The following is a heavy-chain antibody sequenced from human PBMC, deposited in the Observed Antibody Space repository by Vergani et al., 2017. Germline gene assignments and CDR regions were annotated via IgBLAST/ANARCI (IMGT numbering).Heavy chain of an antibody. Sequence: QVQLQESGPGLLKPSQTLSLTCTVSGASDSRGTYYWTWIRQPAGKKLEWIVRMYTSGHTIYNPSLESRVTMSVDTSKNQFSLQLSSVTAADTAVYYCARASHFINCYSEGPNGPGYYYMDVWGKGTTVTVSS. CDR1: GASDSRGTYY. D-gene: IGHD2-21*01. J-gene: IGHJ6*03. CDR2: MYTSGHT. V-gene: IGHV4-61*02. CDR3: ARASHFINCYSEGPNGPGYYYMDV.